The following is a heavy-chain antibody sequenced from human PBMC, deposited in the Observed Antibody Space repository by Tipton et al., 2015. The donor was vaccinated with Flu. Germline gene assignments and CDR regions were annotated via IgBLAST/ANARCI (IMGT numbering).Heavy chain of an antibody. CDR2: TYYRSIWHN. D-gene: IGHD3-10*01. V-gene: IGHV6-1*01. J-gene: IGHJ5*02. CDR1: GDSVSSHGAT. CDR3: ARGYGSGPKDWFDP. Sequence: GLVKPSLTLSLTYAISGDSVSSHGATWNWIRLSPSRGLEWLGKTYYRSIWHNIYAESVKSRITITPDTSKNQFSLQLNPVTPEDTAVYYCARGYGSGPKDWFDPWGQGTLVTVSA.